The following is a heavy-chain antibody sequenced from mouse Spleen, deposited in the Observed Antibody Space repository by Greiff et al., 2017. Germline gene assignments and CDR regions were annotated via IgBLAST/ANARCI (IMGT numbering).Heavy chain of an antibody. J-gene: IGHJ1*01. V-gene: IGHV1S126*01. CDR3: ARSLRLRDWYFDV. CDR2: IDPSDSET. Sequence: VKLQESGPQLVRPGASVKISCKASGYSFTSYWMHWVKQRPGQGLEWIGMIDPSDSETRLNQKFKDKATLTVDKSSSTAYMQLSSPTSEDSAVYYCARSLRLRDWYFDVWGAGTTVTVSS. D-gene: IGHD1-2*01. CDR1: GYSFTSYW.